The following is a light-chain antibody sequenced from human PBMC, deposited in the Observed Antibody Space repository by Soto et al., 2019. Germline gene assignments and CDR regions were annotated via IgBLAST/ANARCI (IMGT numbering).Light chain of an antibody. Sequence: EIVMTQSPATLSVSPGERATHSCRASQSVSSNLAWYQQKPGQAPRLLIYGASTRATGIAARFSGSGSGTEFTLTISSLQSEDFAVYYCQQYNNWPPWTFGQGTKVEIK. CDR2: GAS. CDR1: QSVSSN. V-gene: IGKV3-15*01. CDR3: QQYNNWPPWT. J-gene: IGKJ1*01.